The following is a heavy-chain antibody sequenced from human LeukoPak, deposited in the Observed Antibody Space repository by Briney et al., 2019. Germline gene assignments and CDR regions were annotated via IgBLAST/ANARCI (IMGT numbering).Heavy chain of an antibody. CDR1: GFTFSSYA. Sequence: PGGSLRLSCAASGFTFSSYAMSWVRQAPGKGLEWVSAISGSGGNTSYADSVKGRFTISRDNSKNTLYLQMDSLRAEDTAVYYCAREYSSSSGRCFDSWGQGTLVTVSS. CDR3: AREYSSSSGRCFDS. J-gene: IGHJ4*02. CDR2: ISGSGGNT. D-gene: IGHD6-6*01. V-gene: IGHV3-23*01.